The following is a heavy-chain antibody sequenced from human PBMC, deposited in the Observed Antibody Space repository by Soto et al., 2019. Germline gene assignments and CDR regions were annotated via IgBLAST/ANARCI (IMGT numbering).Heavy chain of an antibody. D-gene: IGHD6-25*01. Sequence: GGSLRLSCAASGFTFSSYSMNWVRQAPGKGLEWVSYISSSSSTIYYADSVKGRFTISGDNAKNSLYLQMNSLRDEDTAVYYCARDAKRDFYYYYGMDVWGQGTTVTVSS. CDR3: ARDAKRDFYYYYGMDV. V-gene: IGHV3-48*02. CDR1: GFTFSSYS. CDR2: ISSSSSTI. J-gene: IGHJ6*02.